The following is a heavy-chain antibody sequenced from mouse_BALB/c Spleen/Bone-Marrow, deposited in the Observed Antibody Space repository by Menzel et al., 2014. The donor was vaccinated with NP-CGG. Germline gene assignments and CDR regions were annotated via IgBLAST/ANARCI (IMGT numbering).Heavy chain of an antibody. CDR1: GCTFTDYN. CDR3: ARGRAYGNYVWFAY. V-gene: IGHV1S29*02. CDR2: IYPYNGGT. J-gene: IGHJ3*01. D-gene: IGHD2-1*01. Sequence: EVQLQQSGPELVKPGASVKISCKASGCTFTDYNMHWVKQSHGKSLDWIGYIYPYNGGTGYNQKFKSKATLTVDNSSSTAYMELRSLTSEDSAVYYCARGRAYGNYVWFAYWGQGTLVTVSA.